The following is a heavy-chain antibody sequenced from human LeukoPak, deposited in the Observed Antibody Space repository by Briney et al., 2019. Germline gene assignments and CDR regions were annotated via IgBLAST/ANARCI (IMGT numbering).Heavy chain of an antibody. CDR1: GYIFTDYY. CDR2: INPNTGDT. V-gene: IGHV1-2*02. CDR3: ARGLPYSSSSTPQYYFDY. D-gene: IGHD6-6*01. J-gene: IGHJ4*02. Sequence: GASVKVSCKASGYIFTDYYIHWVRQAPGQGVEWMGWINPNTGDTNYAQKFQGRVTITSNTSITTAYMQMPRLRSDDTAVYYCARGLPYSSSSTPQYYFDYWGQGTLVTVSS.